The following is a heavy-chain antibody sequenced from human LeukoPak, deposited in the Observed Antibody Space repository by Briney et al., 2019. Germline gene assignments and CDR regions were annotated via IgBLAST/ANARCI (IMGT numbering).Heavy chain of an antibody. CDR2: ISYDGSNK. J-gene: IGHJ4*02. V-gene: IGHV3-30-3*01. CDR3: ARDEGEMATISGNDY. Sequence: GRSLRLSCAASGFTFSSYAMHWVRQAPGKGLEWVAVISYDGSNKYYADSVKGRFTISRDNSKNTLYLQMNSLRAEDTAVYYCARDEGEMATISGNDYWGQGTLVTGSS. CDR1: GFTFSSYA. D-gene: IGHD5-24*01.